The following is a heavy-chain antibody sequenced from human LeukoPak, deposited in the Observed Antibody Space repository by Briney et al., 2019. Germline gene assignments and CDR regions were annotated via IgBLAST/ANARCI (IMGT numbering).Heavy chain of an antibody. D-gene: IGHD1-1*01. V-gene: IGHV3-74*01. Sequence: GGSLRLSCVASRFTFSNYWMPWVRPAPGKGLVWVSYISPDGSTTRYADSVKGRFTISRDNAKNTLYLQMNSLRVEDTAVYFCASAWSYWGQGALVTVSS. CDR1: RFTFSNYW. J-gene: IGHJ4*02. CDR3: ASAWSY. CDR2: ISPDGSTT.